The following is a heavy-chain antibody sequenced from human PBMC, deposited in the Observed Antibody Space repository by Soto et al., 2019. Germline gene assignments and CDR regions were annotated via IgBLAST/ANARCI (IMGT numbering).Heavy chain of an antibody. CDR2: IGADAGT. CDR1: GFTFSNYD. D-gene: IGHD6-19*01. CDR3: ARSTGWYYFDY. V-gene: IGHV3-13*01. Sequence: GGSLRLSCAASGFTFSNYDMHWVRQATGKGLEWVSAIGADAGTYYADSVKGRFTISRENAKNSLYLQMNSLRAEGTAVYYCARSTGWYYFDYWGQGTLVTVSS. J-gene: IGHJ4*02.